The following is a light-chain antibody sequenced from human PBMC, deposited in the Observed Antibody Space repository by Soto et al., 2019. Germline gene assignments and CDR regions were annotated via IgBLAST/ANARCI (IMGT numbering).Light chain of an antibody. Sequence: QSALTQPASVSGSPGQSITISCTGTSSDVGNYNLVSWYQQHPGKAPKLMIYEVSKLPSGVSNRFSGSKSGNTASLTISGLQAEDEADYYCCSYAGSSTYVFGTGTKVTVL. V-gene: IGLV2-23*02. J-gene: IGLJ1*01. CDR2: EVS. CDR1: SSDVGNYNL. CDR3: CSYAGSSTYV.